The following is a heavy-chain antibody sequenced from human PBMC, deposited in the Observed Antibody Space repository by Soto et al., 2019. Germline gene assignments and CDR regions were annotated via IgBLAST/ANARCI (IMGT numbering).Heavy chain of an antibody. CDR3: AKSDYGGNSAAFDI. Sequence: SLRLSCAASGFTFSSYGMHWVRQAPGKGLEWVAVISYDGSNKYYADSVKGRFTISRDNSKNTLYLQMNSLRAEDTAVYYCAKSDYGGNSAAFDIWGQGTMVTVSS. J-gene: IGHJ3*02. CDR2: ISYDGSNK. V-gene: IGHV3-30*18. CDR1: GFTFSSYG. D-gene: IGHD4-17*01.